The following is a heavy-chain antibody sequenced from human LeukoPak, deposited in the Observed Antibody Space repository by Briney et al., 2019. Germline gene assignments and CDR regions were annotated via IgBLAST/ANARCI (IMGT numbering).Heavy chain of an antibody. CDR3: ARVAFGGYMDV. CDR2: INHSGST. J-gene: IGHJ6*03. V-gene: IGHV4-34*01. D-gene: IGHD3-3*01. CDR1: GGSFSGYY. Sequence: PSETLSLTCAVYGGSFSGYYWSWIRQPPGKGLEWIGEINHSGSTNYNPSLKSRVTISVDTSRNQFSLNLGSVTAADTAVYYCARVAFGGYMDVWGKGTTVTVSS.